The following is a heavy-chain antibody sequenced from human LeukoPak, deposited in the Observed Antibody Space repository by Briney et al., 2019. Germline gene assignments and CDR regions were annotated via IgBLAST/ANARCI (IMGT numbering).Heavy chain of an antibody. V-gene: IGHV3-21*01. CDR1: GFTFSSYS. D-gene: IGHD6-13*01. Sequence: GGSLRLSCAASGFTFSSYSMNWVRQAPGKGLEWVSSISSSSSYTYYADSVKGRFTISRDNAKNSLYLQMNSLRAEDTAVYYCARGVRQQLVLDYWGQGTLVTVSS. J-gene: IGHJ4*02. CDR3: ARGVRQQLVLDY. CDR2: ISSSSSYT.